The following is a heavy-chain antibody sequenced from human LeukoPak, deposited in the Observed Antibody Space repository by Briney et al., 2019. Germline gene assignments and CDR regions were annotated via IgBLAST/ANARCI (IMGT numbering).Heavy chain of an antibody. D-gene: IGHD6-13*01. J-gene: IGHJ4*02. CDR3: GRGSSPYLYYFDY. CDR2: ISTYNGDR. V-gene: IGHV1-18*01. CDR1: GYTLINYG. Sequence: ASVKVSCKASGYTLINYGFGISWVRQAPGQGLEWMGWISTYNGDRKYAQKFQGRVTMTIDTSTSIVYLQLRTLTSDDTAVYYCGRGSSPYLYYFDYWGQGTLVTVSS.